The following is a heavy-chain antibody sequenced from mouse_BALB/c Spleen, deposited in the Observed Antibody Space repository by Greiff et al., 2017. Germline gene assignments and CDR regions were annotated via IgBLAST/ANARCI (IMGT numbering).Heavy chain of an antibody. CDR3: ARDGYYVPPY. CDR1: GYSITSGYY. D-gene: IGHD2-3*01. CDR2: ISYDGSN. V-gene: IGHV3-6*02. Sequence: ESGPGLVKPSQSLSLTCSVTGYSITSGYYWNWIRQFPGNKLEWMGYISYDGSNNYNPSLKNRISITRDTSKNQFFLKLNSVTTEDTATYYCARDGYYVPPYWGQGTLVTVSA. J-gene: IGHJ3*01.